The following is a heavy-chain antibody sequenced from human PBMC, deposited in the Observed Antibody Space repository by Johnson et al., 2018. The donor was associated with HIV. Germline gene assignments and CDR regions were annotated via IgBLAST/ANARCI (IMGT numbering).Heavy chain of an antibody. D-gene: IGHD6-13*01. CDR2: IYSDGSA. J-gene: IGHJ3*02. CDR1: GFTVSSNY. V-gene: IGHV3-53*01. CDR3: ARVSSLATDAFDI. Sequence: VQLVESGGGLIQPGGSLRLSCAASGFTVSSNYMSWVRQSTGKGLEWVSVIYSDGSAYYADSVKGRFTISRDNSKNTVYLQMNSLRADDTAFYYCARVSSLATDAFDIWGRGTMVTVSS.